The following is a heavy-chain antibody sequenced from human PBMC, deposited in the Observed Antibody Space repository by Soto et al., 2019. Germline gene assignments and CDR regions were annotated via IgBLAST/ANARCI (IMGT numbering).Heavy chain of an antibody. CDR2: ISYNGNT. CDR3: GRDVWPSHGAPGDFHY. D-gene: IGHD2-21*01. V-gene: IGHV1-18*01. J-gene: IGHJ4*02. CDR1: GYTFSNYG. Sequence: QVQLVQSGAEVKKPGASVTVSCKASGYTFSNYGISWARQAPGQGLEWMGWISYNGNTKYAQHLQGRVTMTTDTATNTAYMELRSLRSGYTAVYYCGRDVWPSHGAPGDFHYWGQGTLVTVSS.